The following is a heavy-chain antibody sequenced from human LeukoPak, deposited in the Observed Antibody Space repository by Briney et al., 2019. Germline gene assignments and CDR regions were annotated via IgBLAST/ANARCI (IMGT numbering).Heavy chain of an antibody. CDR2: ISYDGSKK. V-gene: IGHV3-30*18. D-gene: IGHD6-13*01. CDR3: AKDRSSSWSFDY. J-gene: IGHJ4*02. CDR1: GFTFRSYG. Sequence: GGSLRLSCAASGFTFRSYGMHWVRQAPGKGLEWVAVISYDGSKKYHADSVKGRFTISRDNSKNTLYLQMNSLRAEDTAVYYCAKDRSSSWSFDYWGQGTLDTVSS.